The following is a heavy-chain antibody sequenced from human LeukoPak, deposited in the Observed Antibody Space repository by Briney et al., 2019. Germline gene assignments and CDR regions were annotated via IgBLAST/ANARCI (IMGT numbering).Heavy chain of an antibody. Sequence: GASVKVSCKASGYTFISYGITWVRQAPGQGLEWMGWISPYTAKTNYAQRLQGRVTMTTDTSTSTAYMELRSLRSADTAVYYCARGGGVGPTAPPDYYSYQTDVWGKGTTVTASS. CDR3: ARGGGVGPTAPPDYYSYQTDV. J-gene: IGHJ6*03. V-gene: IGHV1-18*01. CDR1: GYTFISYG. CDR2: ISPYTAKT. D-gene: IGHD1-26*01.